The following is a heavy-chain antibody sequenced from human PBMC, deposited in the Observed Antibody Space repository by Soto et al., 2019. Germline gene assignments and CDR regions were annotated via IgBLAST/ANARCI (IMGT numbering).Heavy chain of an antibody. J-gene: IGHJ6*02. V-gene: IGHV5-10-1*01. CDR1: GYSFTSYW. Sequence: PGESLKISCKGSGYSFTSYWISWVRQMPGKGLEWMGRIDPSDSYTNYSPSFQGHVTISADKSISTAYLQWSSLKASDTAMYYCARRDCSSTSCYSYGSYYYYYGMDVWGQGTTVTVSS. CDR2: IDPSDSYT. CDR3: ARRDCSSTSCYSYGSYYYYYGMDV. D-gene: IGHD2-2*01.